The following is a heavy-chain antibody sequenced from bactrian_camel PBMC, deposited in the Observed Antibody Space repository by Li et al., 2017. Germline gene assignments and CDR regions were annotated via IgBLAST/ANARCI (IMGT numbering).Heavy chain of an antibody. J-gene: IGHJ4*01. CDR2: INGAGNA. CDR1: GFTFRSAP. CDR3: VASVTLQYDYCSGDGAY. D-gene: IGHD3*01. V-gene: IGHV3S35*01. Sequence: VQLVESGGGLVQPGGSLRLSCAASGFTFRSAPMSWVRQAPGKGLEWVSRINGAGNAWYTESVVGRFTASRDDAKNTAYLQVNSLKPEDTAIYYCVASVTLQYDYCSGDGAYWSQGTQVTVS.